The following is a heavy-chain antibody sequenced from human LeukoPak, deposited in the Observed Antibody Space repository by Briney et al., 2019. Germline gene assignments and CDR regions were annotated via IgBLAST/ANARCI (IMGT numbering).Heavy chain of an antibody. CDR3: ARRIAAAGTTLGY. CDR2: MNPNSGNT. CDR1: GYTFTSYD. J-gene: IGHJ4*02. Sequence: ASVKVSCKASGYTFTSYDINWVRQVTGQGLEWMGWMNPNSGNTGYAQKFQGRVTMTRNTSISTAYMEVSSLGSEDTAVYYCARRIAAAGTTLGYWGQGTLVTVSS. V-gene: IGHV1-8*01. D-gene: IGHD6-13*01.